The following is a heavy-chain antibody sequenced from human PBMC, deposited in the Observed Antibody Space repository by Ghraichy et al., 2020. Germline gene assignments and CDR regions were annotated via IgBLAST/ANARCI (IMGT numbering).Heavy chain of an antibody. D-gene: IGHD3-22*01. CDR2: INHSGST. Sequence: SETLSLTCAVYGGSFSGYYWSWIRQPPGKGLEWIGEINHSGSTNYNPSLKSRVTISVDTSKNQLSLKLSSVTAADTAVYYCARRIKRYYYDCSGRPFDYWGQGTLVTVSS. J-gene: IGHJ4*02. CDR1: GGSFSGYY. V-gene: IGHV4-34*01. CDR3: ARRIKRYYYDCSGRPFDY.